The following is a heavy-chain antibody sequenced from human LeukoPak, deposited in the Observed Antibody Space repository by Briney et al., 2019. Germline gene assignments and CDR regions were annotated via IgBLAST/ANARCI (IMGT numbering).Heavy chain of an antibody. V-gene: IGHV3-23*01. J-gene: IGHJ4*02. CDR2: ISGSGGST. CDR3: VKDRCDRTTCPEV. D-gene: IGHD2-2*01. CDR1: GFTFSTYA. Sequence: GGSVRLSCTASGFTFSTYAMSWVRQAPGEGLEWVSGISGSGGSTYYTDSVKGRFTISRDNSKNTLHLQMSSLRAEDTALYYCVKDRCDRTTCPEVWGQGTLVTVSS.